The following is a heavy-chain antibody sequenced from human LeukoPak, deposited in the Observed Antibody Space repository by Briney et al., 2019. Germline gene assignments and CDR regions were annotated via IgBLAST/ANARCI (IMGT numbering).Heavy chain of an antibody. D-gene: IGHD3-10*01. J-gene: IGHJ4*02. V-gene: IGHV1-69*04. CDR2: IIPILGIA. Sequence: SVKVSCKASGGTFSSYAISWVRQAPGQGLEWMGRIIPILGIANYAQKFQCRVTITADKSTSTAYMELSSLRSEDTAVYYCARGYYGSGSYLIGYWGQGTLVTVSS. CDR1: GGTFSSYA. CDR3: ARGYYGSGSYLIGY.